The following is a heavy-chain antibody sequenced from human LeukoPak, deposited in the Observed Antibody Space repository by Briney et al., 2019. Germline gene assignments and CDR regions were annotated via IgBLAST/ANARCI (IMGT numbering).Heavy chain of an antibody. CDR2: IYHSGST. CDR1: GGSISSGGYS. CDR3: ARGHYYDSIGYFDY. J-gene: IGHJ4*02. D-gene: IGHD3-22*01. V-gene: IGHV4-30-2*01. Sequence: PSQTLSLTCAVSGGSISSGGYSWSWIRQPPGKGLEWIGYIYHSGSTYYNPSLKSRVTISVDRSKNQFSLKLSSVTAADTAVYYCARGHYYDSIGYFDYWGQGTLVTVSS.